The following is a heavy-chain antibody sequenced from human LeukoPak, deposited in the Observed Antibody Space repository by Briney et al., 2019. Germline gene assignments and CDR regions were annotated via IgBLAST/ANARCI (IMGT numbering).Heavy chain of an antibody. CDR3: ARVGCSGGTCYSRDFDF. CDR1: GGSFSGYY. D-gene: IGHD2-15*01. Sequence: SETLFLTCAVYGGSFSGYYWSWIRQPPGKGLEWIAEINHSGNTNYNPSLKSRVTISVDTSKNQFSLNLISLTAADTAVYYCARVGCSGGTCYSRDFDFWGQGNLVTVSS. J-gene: IGHJ4*02. V-gene: IGHV4-34*01. CDR2: INHSGNT.